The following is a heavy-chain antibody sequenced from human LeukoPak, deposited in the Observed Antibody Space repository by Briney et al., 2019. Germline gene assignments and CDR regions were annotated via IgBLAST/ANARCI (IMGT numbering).Heavy chain of an antibody. CDR3: AKDRSAVSITMVRGVTIDY. CDR2: IRYDGSDK. J-gene: IGHJ4*02. CDR1: GFTFNNAW. Sequence: GGSLRLSCAASGFTFNNAWMSWVRQAPGKGLEWVAFIRYDGSDKYYADSVKGRFTISRDNSKNTLYLQMNSLRAEDTAVYYCAKDRSAVSITMVRGVTIDYWGQGTLVTVSS. V-gene: IGHV3-30*02. D-gene: IGHD3-10*01.